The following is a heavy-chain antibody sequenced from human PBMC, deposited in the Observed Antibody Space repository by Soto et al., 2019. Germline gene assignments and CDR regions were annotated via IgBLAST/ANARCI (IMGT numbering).Heavy chain of an antibody. CDR2: ISSSSSYI. Sequence: EVQLVESGGGLVKPGGSLRLSCAASGFTFSSYSMNWVRQAPGKGLEWVSSISSSSSYIYYADSVKGRFTISRDKAKNSMYLQMHSLRAEDTAVYYWARAGDTAMVPRRRETYYYYGMDVWGQGTTVTVSS. CDR3: ARAGDTAMVPRRRETYYYYGMDV. CDR1: GFTFSSYS. J-gene: IGHJ6*02. D-gene: IGHD5-18*01. V-gene: IGHV3-21*01.